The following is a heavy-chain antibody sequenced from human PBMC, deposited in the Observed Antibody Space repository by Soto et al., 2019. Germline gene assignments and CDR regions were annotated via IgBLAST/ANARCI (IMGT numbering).Heavy chain of an antibody. CDR2: IDPTDSSS. D-gene: IGHD3-10*01. CDR3: ARHGAYTFSENFDF. Sequence: GESVKISCXGSGYNFGGYWISWVRQTPGKGLEWMGRIDPTDSSSNYNPSFEGHVTVSAEKSISTAYLEWSSLKTSDTAIYYCARHGAYTFSENFDFWGQGTLVTVSS. CDR1: GYNFGGYW. V-gene: IGHV5-10-1*01. J-gene: IGHJ4*02.